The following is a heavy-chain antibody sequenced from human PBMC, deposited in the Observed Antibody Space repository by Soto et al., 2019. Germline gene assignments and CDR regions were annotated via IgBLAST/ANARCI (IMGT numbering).Heavy chain of an antibody. CDR3: AHRPSGYSYHFDY. CDR2: IYWDDDE. V-gene: IGHV2-5*02. D-gene: IGHD5-18*01. J-gene: IGHJ4*02. Sequence: QLTLKESGPTLVKPTQTLTLNCTFSGFSLTTRGVGVGWIRQPPGKALEWLALIYWDDDEGYSPSLKSSLTISKDTSINQVVLTITNMDPVDTATYYCAHRPSGYSYHFDYWGQGTLVTVYS. CDR1: GFSLTTRGVG.